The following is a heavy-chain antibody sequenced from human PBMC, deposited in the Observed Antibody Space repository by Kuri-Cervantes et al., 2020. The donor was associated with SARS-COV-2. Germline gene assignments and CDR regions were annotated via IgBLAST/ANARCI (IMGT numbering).Heavy chain of an antibody. CDR2: IYYSGST. CDR3: ARDPAYYDSSGYYYGAFDI. V-gene: IGHV4-59*01. Sequence: ESLKISCTVSVGSISSYYRSWIRQPPGKGLEWIGYIYYSGSTNYNPSLKSRVTISVDTSKNQFSLKLSSVTAADTAVYYCARDPAYYDSSGYYYGAFDIWGQGTMVTVSS. J-gene: IGHJ3*02. D-gene: IGHD3-22*01. CDR1: VGSISSYY.